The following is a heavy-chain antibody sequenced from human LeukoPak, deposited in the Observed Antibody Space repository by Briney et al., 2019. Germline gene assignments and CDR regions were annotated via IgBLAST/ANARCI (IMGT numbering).Heavy chain of an antibody. J-gene: IGHJ6*04. CDR1: GFTFSSYW. CDR3: AGDYIAVAGTRDYYYYYGMDV. Sequence: GGSLRLSCAASGFTFSSYWMSWVRQAPGKGLEWVANIKQDGSEKYYVDSVKGRFTISRDNAKNSLYLQMNSLRAEDAAVYYCAGDYIAVAGTRDYYYYYGMDVWGKGTTVTVSS. D-gene: IGHD6-19*01. V-gene: IGHV3-7*03. CDR2: IKQDGSEK.